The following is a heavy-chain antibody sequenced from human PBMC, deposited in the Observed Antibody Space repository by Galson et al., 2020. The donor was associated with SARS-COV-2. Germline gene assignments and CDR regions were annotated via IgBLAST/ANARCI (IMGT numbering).Heavy chain of an antibody. CDR3: TWTTVTLQWDF. J-gene: IGHJ4*02. CDR1: GFTFSNAW. Sequence: GGSLRLSCPASGFTFSNAWMSWVRQAPGKGLEWVGRVKSKTDGGTTDYAAPVKGRFIISRDDSKNTLYLQMDSLKTEDTAVYYCTWTTVTLQWDFWGQGTQVTVSS. V-gene: IGHV3-15*01. D-gene: IGHD4-17*01. CDR2: VKSKTDGGTT.